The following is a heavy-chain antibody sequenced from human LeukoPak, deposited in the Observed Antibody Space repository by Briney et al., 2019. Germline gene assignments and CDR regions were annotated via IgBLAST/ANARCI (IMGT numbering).Heavy chain of an antibody. CDR2: IIPIFGTA. J-gene: IGHJ5*02. D-gene: IGHD3-10*01. CDR1: GGTFSSYA. V-gene: IGHV1-69*13. CDR3: ATLRGWFDP. Sequence: VASVKVSCTASGGTFSSYAISWVRQAPGQGLEWMGGIIPIFGTANYAQKFQGRVTIAADESTSTAYMELSSLRSEDTAVYYCATLRGWFDPWGQGTLVTVSS.